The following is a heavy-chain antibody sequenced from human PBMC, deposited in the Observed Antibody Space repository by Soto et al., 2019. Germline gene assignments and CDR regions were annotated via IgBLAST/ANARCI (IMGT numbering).Heavy chain of an antibody. Sequence: PGESLKISCKGSGYSFTRYWIGWVRHMPGKGLEWRGIIYPGDSDTRYSPSFQGQDTISADKSINTAYLQWSRLKASDTAVYYCARPGNYGKGYSYDMGGWGKATTVTGSS. V-gene: IGHV5-51*01. CDR3: ARPGNYGKGYSYDMGG. CDR1: GYSFTRYW. CDR2: IYPGDSDT. D-gene: IGHD4-4*01. J-gene: IGHJ6*04.